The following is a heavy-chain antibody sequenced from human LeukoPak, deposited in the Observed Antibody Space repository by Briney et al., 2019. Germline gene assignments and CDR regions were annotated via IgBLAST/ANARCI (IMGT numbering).Heavy chain of an antibody. CDR1: GFTFDDYG. D-gene: IGHD7-27*01. CDR2: ISWNSGSV. CDR3: AKGETGESYYYYGMDV. Sequence: SLRLSCAASGFTFDDYGMSWVRQAPGKGLEWVSGISWNSGSVDYADSVKGRFTISRDSAKNSLYLQMNSLRAEDTALYYCAKGETGESYYYYGMDVWGQGTTVTVSS. V-gene: IGHV3-9*01. J-gene: IGHJ6*02.